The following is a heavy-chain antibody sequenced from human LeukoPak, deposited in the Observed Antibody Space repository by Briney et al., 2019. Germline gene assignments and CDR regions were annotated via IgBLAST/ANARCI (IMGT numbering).Heavy chain of an antibody. CDR1: GGSFSGYY. CDR3: ARDGSYDLGTD. Sequence: SETLSLTCAVYGGSFSGYYWSWIRQPPGKGLEWIGEINHSGSTNYNPSLKSRVTISVDTSKNQFSLKLSSVTAADTAVYYCARDGSYDLGTDWGQGTLVTVSS. CDR2: INHSGST. V-gene: IGHV4-34*01. D-gene: IGHD3-10*01. J-gene: IGHJ4*02.